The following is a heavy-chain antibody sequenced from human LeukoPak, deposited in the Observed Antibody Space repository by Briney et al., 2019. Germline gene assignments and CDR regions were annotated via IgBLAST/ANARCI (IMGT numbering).Heavy chain of an antibody. D-gene: IGHD3-10*01. Sequence: GRSLRLSCAASGFTFSSYAMHWVRQAPGKGLERVAVISYDGSNKYYADSVKGRFTISRDNSKNTLYLQMNSLRAEDTAVYYCARGVRYYYGSGSYGDYWGQGTLVTVSS. V-gene: IGHV3-30*04. CDR1: GFTFSSYA. CDR2: ISYDGSNK. J-gene: IGHJ4*02. CDR3: ARGVRYYYGSGSYGDY.